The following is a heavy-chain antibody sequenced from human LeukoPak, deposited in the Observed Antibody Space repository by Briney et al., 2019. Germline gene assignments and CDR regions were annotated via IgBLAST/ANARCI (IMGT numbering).Heavy chain of an antibody. CDR1: EVTVSNNY. CDR2: IYPGGNI. V-gene: IGHV3-53*01. Sequence: PGGSLRLSCGASEVTVSNNYMSWVRQAPGKGLQWVSVIYPGGNIYYADSVKGRFIISRDNSKNTLSLQMNSLRAEDTAVYYCARDYSSGWSTYYYYMDVWGKGTTVTISS. D-gene: IGHD6-19*01. CDR3: ARDYSSGWSTYYYYMDV. J-gene: IGHJ6*03.